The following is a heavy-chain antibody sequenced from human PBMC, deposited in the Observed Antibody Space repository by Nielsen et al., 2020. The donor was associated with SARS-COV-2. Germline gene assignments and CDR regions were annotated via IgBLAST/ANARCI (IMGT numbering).Heavy chain of an antibody. CDR1: GYSISSGYY. V-gene: IGHV4-38-2*02. CDR3: GGGVAYDAFDI. D-gene: IGHD2-8*02. J-gene: IGHJ3*02. CDR2: VYRSGNS. Sequence: SETLSLTCTVSGYSISSGYYWGWIRPPQGLEWIGSVYRSGNSHYNPSLKSRVIISVDMSKNQFSLILNSVTAADTAVYYCGGGVAYDAFDIWGQGTMVTVSS.